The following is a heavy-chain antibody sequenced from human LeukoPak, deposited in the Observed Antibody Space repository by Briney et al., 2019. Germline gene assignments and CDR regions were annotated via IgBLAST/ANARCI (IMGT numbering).Heavy chain of an antibody. J-gene: IGHJ4*02. V-gene: IGHV3-15*01. D-gene: IGHD4/OR15-4a*01. CDR1: GFTFSSYS. CDR3: TTGSGAMTIGH. Sequence: PGGSLRLSCAASGFTFSSYSMNWVRQAPGKGLEWVGRINSKTYGGTTYYAAPVKGRFTISRDDSRNTQYLQMNGLKTEDTAVYYCTTGSGAMTIGHWGQGTLVTVSS. CDR2: INSKTYGGTT.